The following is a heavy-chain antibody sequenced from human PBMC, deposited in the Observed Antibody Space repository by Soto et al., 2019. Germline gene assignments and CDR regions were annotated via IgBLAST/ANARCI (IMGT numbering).Heavy chain of an antibody. D-gene: IGHD3-10*01. CDR1: GFSFSNYW. CDR2: IKEDGSQY. J-gene: IGHJ4*02. V-gene: IGHV3-7*04. CDR3: AGETHYYAA. Sequence: EMQLVDSGGGLVQPGDSLRLSCVASGFSFSNYWMAWVRQAPGKGLEWVANIKEDGSQYTYVASVKGRFTISRDNAENSLYLQMNSLRAEDPAVYYCAGETHYYAAWGQGTLVTVSS.